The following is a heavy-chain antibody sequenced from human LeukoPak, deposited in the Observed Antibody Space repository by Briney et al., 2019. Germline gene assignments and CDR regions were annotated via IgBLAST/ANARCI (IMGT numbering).Heavy chain of an antibody. CDR2: IRTKVNGETT. Sequence: GGSLRLPCTASGFTFGDFVMSWVRQTPGKGLEWVGFIRTKVNGETTKYAASVQGRFTISRDDSKSIAYLQMNSLKTEDTAVYYCTTDYQLDYWGQGTLVTVSS. D-gene: IGHD3-16*01. J-gene: IGHJ4*02. V-gene: IGHV3-49*04. CDR1: GFTFGDFV. CDR3: TTDYQLDY.